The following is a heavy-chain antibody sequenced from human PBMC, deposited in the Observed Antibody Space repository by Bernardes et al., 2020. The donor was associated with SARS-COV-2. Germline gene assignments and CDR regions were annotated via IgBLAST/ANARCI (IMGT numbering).Heavy chain of an antibody. V-gene: IGHV1-24*01. Sequence: ASVKVSCKDSGYPLTELSMHCVRQAPGNGLAWMGGFDPDDGETIYAQKFQGRVTMTEDTSTDTAYMELSRLRSEDTAVYYCATVFAVWGGYRPTDYWGQGTLVTVSA. CDR3: ATVFAVWGGYRPTDY. J-gene: IGHJ4*02. D-gene: IGHD3-16*02. CDR1: GYPLTELS. CDR2: FDPDDGET.